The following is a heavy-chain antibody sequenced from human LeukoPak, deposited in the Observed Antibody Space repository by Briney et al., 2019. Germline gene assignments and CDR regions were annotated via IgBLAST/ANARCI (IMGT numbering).Heavy chain of an antibody. CDR3: AKDYDFWSGYDYYYGMDV. D-gene: IGHD3-3*01. V-gene: IGHV3-30*18. Sequence: GRSLRPSCAASGFTFSSYGMHWVRQAPGKGLEWVAVISYDGSNKYYADSVKGRFTISRDNSKNTLYLQMNSLRAEDTAVYYCAKDYDFWSGYDYYYGMDVWGQGTTVTVSS. CDR1: GFTFSSYG. J-gene: IGHJ6*02. CDR2: ISYDGSNK.